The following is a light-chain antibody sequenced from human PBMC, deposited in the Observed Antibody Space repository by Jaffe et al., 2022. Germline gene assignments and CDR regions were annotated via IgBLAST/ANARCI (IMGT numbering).Light chain of an antibody. CDR3: QQFNSYLFT. CDR1: QGFSST. CDR2: DAS. Sequence: AIQLTQSPSSLSASVGDRVTITCRTSQGFSSTFAWYQQKPGQAPKLLIYDASTLETGVPSRFSGSGSGTDFTLTISSLQPEDFATYYCQQFNSYLFTFGPGTKVDIK. V-gene: IGKV1-13*02. J-gene: IGKJ3*01.